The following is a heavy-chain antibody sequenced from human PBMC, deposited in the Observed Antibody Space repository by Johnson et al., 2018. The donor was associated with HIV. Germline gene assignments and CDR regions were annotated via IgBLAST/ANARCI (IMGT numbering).Heavy chain of an antibody. Sequence: VQLVESGGGLVQPGGSLRLSCAASGFTFSSNYMSWVRQAPGKGLEWVGRIKSKSDGGTTDYAAPLKGRFTISRDDSKNTLYLKINSLKREDTVVYYCTTGVTIFGVVPLDGFDIWGRGTMVTVSS. CDR2: IKSKSDGGTT. V-gene: IGHV3-15*01. CDR3: TTGVTIFGVVPLDGFDI. CDR1: GFTFSSNY. J-gene: IGHJ3*02. D-gene: IGHD3-3*01.